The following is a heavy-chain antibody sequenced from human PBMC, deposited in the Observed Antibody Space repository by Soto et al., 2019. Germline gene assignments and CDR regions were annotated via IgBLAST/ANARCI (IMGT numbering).Heavy chain of an antibody. CDR1: GVTFSSYT. CDR2: IIPILGIT. J-gene: IGHJ3*01. V-gene: IGHV1-69*02. CDR3: XXXXXXXXXVSDF. Sequence: QVQLVQSGAEVKKPGSSVKVSCKASGVTFSSYTISWVXXAPGQGLEWMGRIIPILGITNYAQKFQGRVTXXXXXXXXXXXXXXXXXXXXXXXXXXXXXXXXXXXXVSDFWGQGTMVTVSS.